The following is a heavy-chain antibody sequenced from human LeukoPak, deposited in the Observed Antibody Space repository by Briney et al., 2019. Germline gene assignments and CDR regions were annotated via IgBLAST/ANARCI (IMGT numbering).Heavy chain of an antibody. Sequence: GGSLRLSCAASGFTFSSYGMHSVRQAPGKGREWVSTISGSGDPTYYADSVKGRFTISRDNSENTLYLQMNSLRAEDTAVYYCAKVKSSGYYPTDLDYWGQGTLVTVSS. CDR3: AKVKSSGYYPTDLDY. CDR2: ISGSGDPT. V-gene: IGHV3-23*01. CDR1: GFTFSSYG. J-gene: IGHJ4*02. D-gene: IGHD3-22*01.